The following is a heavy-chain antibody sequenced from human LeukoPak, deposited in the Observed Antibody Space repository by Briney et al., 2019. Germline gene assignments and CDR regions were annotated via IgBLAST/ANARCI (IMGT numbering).Heavy chain of an antibody. J-gene: IGHJ4*02. V-gene: IGHV3-33*01. CDR2: IWYDGSNK. CDR3: ARDRSMVRGVIGLFDY. CDR1: GFTFSSYG. Sequence: GGSLRLSCAASGFTFSSYGMHWVRQAPGKGLEWVAVIWYDGSNKYYADSVKGRFTISRDNSKNTLYLQMNSLRAEDTAVYYCARDRSMVRGVIGLFDYWGQGTLVTVSS. D-gene: IGHD3-10*01.